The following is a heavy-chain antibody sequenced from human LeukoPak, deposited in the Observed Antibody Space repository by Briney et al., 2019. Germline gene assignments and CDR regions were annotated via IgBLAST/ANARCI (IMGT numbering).Heavy chain of an antibody. D-gene: IGHD3-9*01. CDR2: INHSGST. CDR3: ARGGYFDWLSPFDY. CDR1: GETFNEYS. Sequence: SETLSLTCAVYGETFNEYSWTWIRQPPGKGLEWTGEINHSGSTNYNPSLKSRVTISVDTSKKQFSLKLSSVTAADTAVYYCARGGYFDWLSPFDYWGQGTLVTISS. V-gene: IGHV4-34*01. J-gene: IGHJ4*02.